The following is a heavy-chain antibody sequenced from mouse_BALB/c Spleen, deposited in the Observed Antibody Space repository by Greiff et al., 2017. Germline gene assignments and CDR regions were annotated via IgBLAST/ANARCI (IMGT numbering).Heavy chain of an antibody. Sequence: QVQLQQSGAELVKPGASVKLSCTASGYTFTDYIMHWVKQRPGQGLEWIGWFYPGSGSMNYNEKFKDKATLTADKSSSTVYMELSRLTSEDSAVYFCARHEGDAAMDYWGQGTSVTVSS. J-gene: IGHJ4*01. CDR1: GYTFTDYI. CDR2: FYPGSGSM. CDR3: ARHEGDAAMDY. V-gene: IGHV1-62-2*01.